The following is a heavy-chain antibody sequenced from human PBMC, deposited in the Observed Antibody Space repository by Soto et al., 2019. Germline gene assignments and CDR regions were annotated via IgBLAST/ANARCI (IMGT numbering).Heavy chain of an antibody. CDR2: IYYSGST. Sequence: SETLSLTCTVSGGSISSGGYYWSWIRQHPGKGLEWIGCIYYSGSTYYNPSLKSRVTISVDTSKNQFSLKLSSVTAADTAVYYCARKVEYSSGWSNWFDPWGQGTLVTVSS. J-gene: IGHJ5*02. V-gene: IGHV4-31*03. D-gene: IGHD6-19*01. CDR1: GGSISSGGYY. CDR3: ARKVEYSSGWSNWFDP.